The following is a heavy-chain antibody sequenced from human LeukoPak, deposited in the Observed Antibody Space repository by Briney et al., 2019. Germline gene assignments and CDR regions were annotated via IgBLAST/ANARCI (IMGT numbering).Heavy chain of an antibody. CDR3: ARAGSWHNANFDY. CDR1: GGSISGYF. CDR2: VYYTGNT. D-gene: IGHD6-13*01. V-gene: IGHV4-59*01. Sequence: SETLSLTCTVSGGSISGYFWNWIRQAPRKGLEWIGFVYYTGNTNNNPSLKSRVTMSVDTSKNHFSLKLSSVTAADTAVYFCARAGSWHNANFDYWGQGILVTVSP. J-gene: IGHJ4*02.